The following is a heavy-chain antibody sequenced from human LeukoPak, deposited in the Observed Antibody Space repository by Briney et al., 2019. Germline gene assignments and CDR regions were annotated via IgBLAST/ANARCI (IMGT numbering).Heavy chain of an antibody. J-gene: IGHJ3*02. D-gene: IGHD1-1*01. Sequence: ASVKVSCKASGCTFIDYYMHWVRQAPGQGLEWMGWINPNSGGTNYAQKFQGRVTMTRDTSTSTAYMELSRLRSDDTAVYYCACSGEAFDIWGQGTMVSVSS. CDR1: GCTFIDYY. CDR2: INPNSGGT. V-gene: IGHV1-2*02. CDR3: ACSGEAFDI.